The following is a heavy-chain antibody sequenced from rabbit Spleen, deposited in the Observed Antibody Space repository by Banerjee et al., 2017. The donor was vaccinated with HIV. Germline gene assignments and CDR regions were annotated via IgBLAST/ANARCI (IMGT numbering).Heavy chain of an antibody. CDR2: IHAGSSGNT. CDR3: ARDAYAHSGGYFYFDL. CDR1: GFSFSSDYY. Sequence: QEQLVESGGGLVQPEGSLTLTCTVSGFSFSSDYYICWVRQAPGRGLEWIACIHAGSSGNTYYASWAKGRFTISKTSTTVTLRMTSLTAADTATYFCARDAYAHSGGYFYFDLWGPGTLVTVS. J-gene: IGHJ4*01. V-gene: IGHV1S45*01. D-gene: IGHD1-1*01.